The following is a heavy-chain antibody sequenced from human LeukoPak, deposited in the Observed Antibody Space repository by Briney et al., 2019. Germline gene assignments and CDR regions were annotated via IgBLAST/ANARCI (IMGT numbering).Heavy chain of an antibody. V-gene: IGHV4-59*08. Sequence: PSETPSLTCTVSGGSTSNYYWCWIRQAPGNGLEWIGYIYYSGSNNYNPSLKSRVTISVDTSKNQFSLKLSSVTAADTAVYYCARHSNYGSGSYYRYWFDPWGQGTLVTVSS. CDR1: GGSTSNYY. CDR3: ARHSNYGSGSYYRYWFDP. CDR2: IYYSGSN. J-gene: IGHJ5*02. D-gene: IGHD3-10*01.